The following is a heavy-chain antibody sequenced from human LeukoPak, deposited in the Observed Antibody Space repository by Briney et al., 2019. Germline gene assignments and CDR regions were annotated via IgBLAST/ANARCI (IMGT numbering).Heavy chain of an antibody. Sequence: PSETLSLTCTVSGGSISSSSYYWGWIRQPPGKGLEWIGSIYYSGSTYYNPSLKSRVAISVDTSKNQFSLKLSSVTAADTAVYYCAGYGLGAIAFDIWGQGTMVTVSS. V-gene: IGHV4-39*01. D-gene: IGHD3-10*01. J-gene: IGHJ3*02. CDR1: GGSISSSSYY. CDR3: AGYGLGAIAFDI. CDR2: IYYSGST.